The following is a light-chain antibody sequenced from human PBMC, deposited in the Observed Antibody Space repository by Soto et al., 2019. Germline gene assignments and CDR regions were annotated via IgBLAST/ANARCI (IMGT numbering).Light chain of an antibody. Sequence: EIVMTQSPATLSVSPGERATLSCRASQSVSSNLAWYQQKPGQAPRLLIYGASTMATGIPARFSGSGSGTEFILTTSSRQSEDFAVYFCQQYNNWHPYTFGQGTKLEIK. V-gene: IGKV3-15*01. J-gene: IGKJ2*01. CDR1: QSVSSN. CDR2: GAS. CDR3: QQYNNWHPYT.